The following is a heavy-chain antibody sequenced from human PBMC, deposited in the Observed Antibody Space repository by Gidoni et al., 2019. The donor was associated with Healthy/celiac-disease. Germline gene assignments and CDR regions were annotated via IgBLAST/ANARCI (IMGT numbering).Heavy chain of an antibody. CDR3: ARLAYYYDSSGGLDY. J-gene: IGHJ4*02. CDR1: GGSIRSSSYY. V-gene: IGHV4-39*01. Sequence: QLQLQESGPGLVKPSETLSLTCTVSGGSIRSSSYYWGWIRQPPGKGLEWIGSIYYSGSTYYNPSLKSRVTISVDTSKNQFSLKLSSVTAADTAVYYCARLAYYYDSSGGLDYWGQGTLVTVSS. CDR2: IYYSGST. D-gene: IGHD3-22*01.